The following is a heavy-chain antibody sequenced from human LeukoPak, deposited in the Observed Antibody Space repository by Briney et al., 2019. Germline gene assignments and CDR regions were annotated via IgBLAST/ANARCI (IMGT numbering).Heavy chain of an antibody. D-gene: IGHD3-22*01. CDR2: VYYSGTT. J-gene: IGHJ5*02. V-gene: IGHV4-59*08. CDR1: GGSISGYY. CDR3: ARHESSWYLYNWFDP. Sequence: SETLSLTCTVAGGSISGYYWNWIRQSPGKGLEWIGYVYYSGTTKYNPSLEGRVTMSVDTSQNQFSLKLSSVTAADTAVYYCARHESSWYLYNWFDPWGQGTQVTVSS.